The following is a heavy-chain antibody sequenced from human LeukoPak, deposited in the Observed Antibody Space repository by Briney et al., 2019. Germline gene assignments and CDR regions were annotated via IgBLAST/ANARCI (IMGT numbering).Heavy chain of an antibody. CDR2: IYYSGST. V-gene: IGHV4-39*02. J-gene: IGHJ4*02. CDR1: GGSISSSSYY. CDR3: ARELYYDFWCGYHDYFDY. D-gene: IGHD3-3*01. Sequence: SETLSLTCTVSGGSISSSSYYWGWIRQPPWKGLEWIGSIYYSGSTYYNPSLKSRVTISVDTSKNQFSLKLSSVTAADTAVYYCARELYYDFWCGYHDYFDYWGQGTLVSVSS.